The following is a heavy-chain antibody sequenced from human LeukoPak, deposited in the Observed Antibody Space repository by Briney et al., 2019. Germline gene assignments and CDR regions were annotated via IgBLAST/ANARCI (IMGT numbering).Heavy chain of an antibody. CDR3: ARNPLISGYYYYYMDV. D-gene: IGHD3-16*01. J-gene: IGHJ6*03. CDR1: GFTFGSYS. V-gene: IGHV3-21*06. CDR2: ISSGGGYT. Sequence: GGSLRLSCAASGFTFGSYSMNWVRQAPGKVLEWVSSISSGGGYTYYADSVKGRFTISRDNAKNSLYLQMNSLRAEDTAVYYCARNPLISGYYYYYMDVWGKGTTVTVSS.